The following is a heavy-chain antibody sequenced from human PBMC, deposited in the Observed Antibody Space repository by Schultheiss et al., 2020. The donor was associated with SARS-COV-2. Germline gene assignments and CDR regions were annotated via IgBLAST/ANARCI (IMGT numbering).Heavy chain of an antibody. V-gene: IGHV3-11*04. J-gene: IGHJ4*02. CDR1: GFTFSDYY. D-gene: IGHD3-22*01. CDR3: ARDGDYYDSSGQNDY. CDR2: ISSSSSTI. Sequence: GGSLRLSCAASGFTFSDYYMSWIRQAPGKGLEWVSYISSSSSTIYYADSVKGRFTISRDNAKNSLYLQMNSLRDEDTAVYYCARDGDYYDSSGQNDYWGQGTLVTVSS.